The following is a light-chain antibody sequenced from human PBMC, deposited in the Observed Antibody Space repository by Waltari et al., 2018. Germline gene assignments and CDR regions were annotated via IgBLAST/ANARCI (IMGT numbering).Light chain of an antibody. CDR1: QSVDNY. J-gene: IGKJ4*01. CDR3: QQRSHWPT. Sequence: EIVLTQSPATLSLSPGERATLSCRASQSVDNYVAWYQQKPGQAPRLVIRDASNRASGIPARFSGSGSGTDFTLTITSLEPEDFAVYYCQQRSHWPTFGGGTKVEIK. CDR2: DAS. V-gene: IGKV3-11*01.